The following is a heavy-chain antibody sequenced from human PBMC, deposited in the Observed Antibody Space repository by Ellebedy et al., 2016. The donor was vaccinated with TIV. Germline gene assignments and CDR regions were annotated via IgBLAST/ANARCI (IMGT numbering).Heavy chain of an antibody. J-gene: IGHJ6*03. CDR2: ITGSGAGT. D-gene: IGHD2-8*01. Sequence: GESLKISCEASGFTFSTYAMTWVRQAPGKGLEWVSGITGSGAGTYYTDSVKGRFTISRDNAKNSLYLHMNSLRAEDTAVYYCARVRSVYYYMDVWGKGTTVTVSS. V-gene: IGHV3-23*01. CDR3: ARVRSVYYYMDV. CDR1: GFTFSTYA.